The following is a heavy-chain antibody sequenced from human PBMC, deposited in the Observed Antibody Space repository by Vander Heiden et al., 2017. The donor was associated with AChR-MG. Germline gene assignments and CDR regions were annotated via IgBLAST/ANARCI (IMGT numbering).Heavy chain of an antibody. Sequence: QLQLQESGPGLAKPSETLSLTCTVAGGSISSSSYYWGWIRQPPGKGLEWIGSIYYSGSTYYNPSLKSRVTISVDTSKNQFSLKLSSVTAADTAVYYCARHVRDYYYGMDVWGQGTTVTVSS. CDR3: ARHVRDYYYGMDV. J-gene: IGHJ6*02. CDR2: IYYSGST. V-gene: IGHV4-39*01. CDR1: GGSISSSSYY.